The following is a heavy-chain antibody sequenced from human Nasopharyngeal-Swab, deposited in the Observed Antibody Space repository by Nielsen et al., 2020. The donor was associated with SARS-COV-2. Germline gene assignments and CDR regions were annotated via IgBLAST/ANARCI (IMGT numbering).Heavy chain of an antibody. Sequence: SETLSLTCTVSGCFINSYYWSWIRQPPRRGLEWIGYIYYSGSTNYNPSLKSRVTISLDTSKNQFSLKLSSVTAADSAVYYCARDTRRGGVDYWGQGTLVTVSS. CDR3: ARDTRRGGVDY. D-gene: IGHD2-15*01. CDR1: GCFINSYY. CDR2: IYYSGST. J-gene: IGHJ4*02. V-gene: IGHV4-59*01.